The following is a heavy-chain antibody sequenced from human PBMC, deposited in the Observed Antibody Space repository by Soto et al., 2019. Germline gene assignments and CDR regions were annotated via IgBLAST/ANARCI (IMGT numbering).Heavy chain of an antibody. CDR1: GFTFNISS. CDR2: ISTSGSTI. D-gene: IGHD1-1*01. Sequence: PGGSLRLSCAASGFTFNISSMNWVRQALGKGLEWISYISTSGSTIYYTDSVKGRFTISRDNAKNTLYLQMSSLRAEDTAVYYCVKEQLERHFGFDYWGQGTLVTVSS. CDR3: VKEQLERHFGFDY. J-gene: IGHJ4*02. V-gene: IGHV3-48*01.